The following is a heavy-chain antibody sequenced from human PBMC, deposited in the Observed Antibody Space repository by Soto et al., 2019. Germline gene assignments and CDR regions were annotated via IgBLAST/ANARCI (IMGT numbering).Heavy chain of an antibody. CDR1: GYTFTSYV. D-gene: IGHD1-26*01. Sequence: ASVKVSCKASGYTFTSYVISWVRQAPGQGLEWMGWISAYNGNTNYAQKLQGRVTMTTDTSTSTAYMELRSLRSDDTAVYYCARVELGAAPVVMDVWGQGTTVTVSS. CDR3: ARVELGAAPVVMDV. V-gene: IGHV1-18*01. CDR2: ISAYNGNT. J-gene: IGHJ6*02.